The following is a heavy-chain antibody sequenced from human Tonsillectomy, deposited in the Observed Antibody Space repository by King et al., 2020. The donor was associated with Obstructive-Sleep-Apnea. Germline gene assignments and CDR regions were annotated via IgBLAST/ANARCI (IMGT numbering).Heavy chain of an antibody. V-gene: IGHV3-30*04. Sequence: VQLVESGGGVVQPGRSLRLSCAASGFTFNNYAIHWVRQVPGKGLEWVALISYDGSDKYYADSVKGRFTISRDNSKNTLYLQMNSLRVEDTAVYYCATPPTSHSGSLTDYYFDYWGQGTLVTVSS. CDR1: GFTFNNYA. CDR2: ISYDGSDK. D-gene: IGHD3-10*01. CDR3: ATPPTSHSGSLTDYYFDY. J-gene: IGHJ4*02.